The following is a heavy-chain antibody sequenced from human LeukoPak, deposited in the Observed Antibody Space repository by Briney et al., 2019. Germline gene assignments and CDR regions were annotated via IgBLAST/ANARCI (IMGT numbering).Heavy chain of an antibody. Sequence: SETLSLTCTVSGGSISSSSYYWGWIRQPPGKGLEWIGSIYYSGSTYYNPSLKSRVTISVDTSKNQFSLKLSSVTAADTAVYYCARRTYYYYMDVWGKGTTVTISS. CDR1: GGSISSSSYY. CDR3: ARRTYYYYMDV. J-gene: IGHJ6*03. V-gene: IGHV4-39*01. D-gene: IGHD1-7*01. CDR2: IYYSGST.